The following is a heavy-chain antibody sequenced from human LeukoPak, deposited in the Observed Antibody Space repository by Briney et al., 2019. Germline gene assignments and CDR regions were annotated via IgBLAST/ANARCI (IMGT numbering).Heavy chain of an antibody. CDR1: GYTFRNYG. V-gene: IGHV1-18*03. CDR2: ISAYNGYT. J-gene: IGHJ4*02. CDR3: ARGSGAYYFDY. Sequence: GASVKVSCEASGYTFRNYGINWVRQAPGQGLEWMGWISAYNGYTHYAQKLQGRVTMTTDTSATTAYMELISLKSEDMSVYYCARGSGAYYFDYWGQGTLVTVSS. D-gene: IGHD2-15*01.